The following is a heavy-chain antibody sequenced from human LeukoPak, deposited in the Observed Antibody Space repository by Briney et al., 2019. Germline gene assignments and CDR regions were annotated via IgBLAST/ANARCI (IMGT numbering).Heavy chain of an antibody. CDR3: ARDLTYYDFWSGYPYYFDY. V-gene: IGHV3-21*01. D-gene: IGHD3-3*01. CDR2: ISSSSRYI. Sequence: PGGSLRLSCAASGFTFSSSSMNWVRQAPGKGLEWVSSISSSSRYIYYADSVKGRFTISRDNSKNSLYLQMNSLRAEDTAVYYCARDLTYYDFWSGYPYYFDYWGQGTLVTVSS. CDR1: GFTFSSSS. J-gene: IGHJ4*02.